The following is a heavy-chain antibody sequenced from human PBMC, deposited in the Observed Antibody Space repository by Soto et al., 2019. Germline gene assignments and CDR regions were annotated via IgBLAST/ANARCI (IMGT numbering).Heavy chain of an antibody. Sequence: QVQLVESGGGVVQPGGSLRLSCAASGFTFSSYGMHWVRQAPGKGLEWVAVISYDGSNKYYAESVKGRFTISRYNSKNTLYLIMNSLSAEYTDVYYCATDVVVGATTGLGDYVFYYVMDVWGQGTTVTVSS. V-gene: IGHV3-30*03. CDR1: GFTFSSYG. CDR3: ATDVVVGATTGLGDYVFYYVMDV. D-gene: IGHD1-26*01. J-gene: IGHJ6*02. CDR2: ISYDGSNK.